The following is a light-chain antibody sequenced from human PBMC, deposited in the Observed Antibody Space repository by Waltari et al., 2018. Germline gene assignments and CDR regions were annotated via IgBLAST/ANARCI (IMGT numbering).Light chain of an antibody. CDR1: SSDVGRYNL. Sequence: QSALTQPASVSGSPGQSLTISCTGTSSDVGRYNLVSSYQQHPGKAPKPMIYEVSKRPSGVSNRFSGSKSGNTASLTISGLQAEDEADYYCCSYAGSSTVVFGGGTKLTVL. J-gene: IGLJ2*01. CDR3: CSYAGSSTVV. CDR2: EVS. V-gene: IGLV2-23*02.